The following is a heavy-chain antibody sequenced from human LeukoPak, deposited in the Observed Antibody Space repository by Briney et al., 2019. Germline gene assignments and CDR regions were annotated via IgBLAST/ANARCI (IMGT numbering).Heavy chain of an antibody. Sequence: SETLSLTCAVYGGSFSGYYWSWIRQPPGKGLEWIGEINHSGSTNYNPSLKSRVTISVDTSKNQFSLKLSSVTAADTAVYYCARGTVRGVKLTYYFDYWGQGTLVIVSS. CDR3: ARGTVRGVKLTYYFDY. J-gene: IGHJ4*02. V-gene: IGHV4-34*01. CDR1: GGSFSGYY. CDR2: INHSGST. D-gene: IGHD3-10*01.